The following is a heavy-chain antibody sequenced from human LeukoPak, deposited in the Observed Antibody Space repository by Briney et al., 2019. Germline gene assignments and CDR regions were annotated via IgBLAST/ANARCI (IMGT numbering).Heavy chain of an antibody. CDR3: ARDSRGPYSSSWPRRSYYYYYGMDV. CDR2: ISSSGSTI. V-gene: IGHV3-11*01. J-gene: IGHJ6*02. CDR1: GFTFSDYH. Sequence: GSLRLSCAASGFTFSDYHMSWIRQAPGKGLEWVSYISSSGSTIYYADSVKGRFTISRDNAKNSLYLQMNSLRAEDTAVYYCARDSRGPYSSSWPRRSYYYYYGMDVWGQGTTVTVSS. D-gene: IGHD6-13*01.